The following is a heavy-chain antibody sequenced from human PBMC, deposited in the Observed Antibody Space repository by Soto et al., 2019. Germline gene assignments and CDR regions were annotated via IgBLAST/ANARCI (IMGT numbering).Heavy chain of an antibody. CDR3: ARGIAAAGALYDY. Sequence: PGGSLRLSCAASGFTVSSNYLSWVRQAPGKGLEWVSVIYSGGSTYNADSVKGRFTISRDNSKNTLYLQMNSLRAEDTAVYYCARGIAAAGALYDYWGQGTLVTVSS. V-gene: IGHV3-53*01. J-gene: IGHJ4*02. CDR2: IYSGGST. CDR1: GFTVSSNY. D-gene: IGHD6-13*01.